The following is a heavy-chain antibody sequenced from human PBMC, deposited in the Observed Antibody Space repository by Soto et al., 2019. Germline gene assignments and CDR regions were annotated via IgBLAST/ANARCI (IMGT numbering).Heavy chain of an antibody. Sequence: QVQLVQSGAEVKKPGSSVKVSCKASGGTFSSYAISWVRQAPGQGLEWMGGIIPIFGTANYAQKCQGRVTITADEATSTAYMELSSLRSEDTAVYYCAGPPELTRIYYYSGMDVWGQGTTVTVSS. D-gene: IGHD1-7*01. V-gene: IGHV1-69*12. CDR2: IIPIFGTA. CDR1: GGTFSSYA. J-gene: IGHJ6*02. CDR3: AGPPELTRIYYYSGMDV.